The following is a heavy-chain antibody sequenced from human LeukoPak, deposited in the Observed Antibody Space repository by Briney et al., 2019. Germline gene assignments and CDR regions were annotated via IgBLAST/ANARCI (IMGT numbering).Heavy chain of an antibody. D-gene: IGHD6-13*01. CDR3: ATTRLKSSSWDDAFDI. J-gene: IGHJ3*02. Sequence: ASVKVSCKVSGYTLTELSMHWVRQAPGKGLEWMGGFDPEDGETIYAQKFQGRVTVTEDTSTDTAYMELSSLRPEDTAVYYCATTRLKSSSWDDAFDIWGQGTMVTVSS. CDR2: FDPEDGET. V-gene: IGHV1-24*01. CDR1: GYTLTELS.